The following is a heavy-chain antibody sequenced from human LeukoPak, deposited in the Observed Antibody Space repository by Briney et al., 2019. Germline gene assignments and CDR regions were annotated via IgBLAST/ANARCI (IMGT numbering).Heavy chain of an antibody. Sequence: SETLSLTCTVSGGSISSYYWSWIRQAAGKGLEWIGRIYTSGSTNYNPSLKSRVTMSVDTSKNQFSLKLSSVTAADTAVYYCARGAGSYYYDSSGYYSRWGQGAVVTVYS. V-gene: IGHV4-4*07. D-gene: IGHD3-22*01. CDR3: ARGAGSYYYDSSGYYSR. CDR1: GGSISSYY. J-gene: IGHJ4*02. CDR2: IYTSGST.